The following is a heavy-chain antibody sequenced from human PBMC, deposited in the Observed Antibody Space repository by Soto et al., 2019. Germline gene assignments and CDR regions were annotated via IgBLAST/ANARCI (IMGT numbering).Heavy chain of an antibody. CDR2: IIPIFGTA. J-gene: IGHJ6*02. Sequence: ASVKVSCKASGGTFSSYAISWVRQAPGQGLEWMGGIIPIFGTANYAQKFQGRVTITADESTSTAYMELSSLRSEDTAVYYCARGGRITMIVVPRSDCYYYGMDVWGQGTTVTVSS. D-gene: IGHD3-22*01. CDR3: ARGGRITMIVVPRSDCYYYGMDV. V-gene: IGHV1-69*13. CDR1: GGTFSSYA.